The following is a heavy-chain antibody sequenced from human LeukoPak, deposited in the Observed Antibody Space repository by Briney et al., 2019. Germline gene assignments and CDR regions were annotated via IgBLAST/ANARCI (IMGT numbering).Heavy chain of an antibody. CDR3: ARAVRSVATYFDY. CDR2: IYYSGST. CDR1: GGSISGSYYY. J-gene: IGHJ4*02. D-gene: IGHD2-15*01. V-gene: IGHV4-39*07. Sequence: SSETLSLTCSVSGGSISGSYYYWGWIRQPSGKGLEWIGSIYYSGSTYYNPSLKSRVTISVDTSKNQFSLKLTSVTAADTAVYYCARAVRSVATYFDYWGQGTLVTVSS.